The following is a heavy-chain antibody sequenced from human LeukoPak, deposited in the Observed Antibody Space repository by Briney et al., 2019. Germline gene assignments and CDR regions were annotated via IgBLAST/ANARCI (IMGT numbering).Heavy chain of an antibody. CDR1: GYTFTNYY. CDR3: ARVSDRLYYYDSSGGLDY. V-gene: IGHV1-46*01. D-gene: IGHD3-22*01. J-gene: IGHJ4*02. CDR2: INPSGGST. Sequence: ASVKVSCKASGYTFTNYYMHWVRQAPGQGLEWMGIINPSGGSTSYAQKFQGRVTMTRDTSTSTVYMELSSLRSEDTAVYYCARVSDRLYYYDSSGGLDYWGQGTLVTVSS.